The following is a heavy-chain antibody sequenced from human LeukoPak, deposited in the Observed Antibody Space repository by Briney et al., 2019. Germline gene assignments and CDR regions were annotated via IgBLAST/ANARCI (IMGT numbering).Heavy chain of an antibody. V-gene: IGHV4-59*01. D-gene: IGHD6-6*01. J-gene: IGHJ4*02. CDR3: ARGYSSSSEPFDY. CDR2: IYYSGST. Sequence: SETLSLTCTVSGGSISSYYWSWIRQPPGKGLEWIGYIYYSGSTNYNPSLKSRVTISVDTSKNQFSLKLSSVTAADTALYYCARGYSSSSEPFDYWGQGTLVTVSS. CDR1: GGSISSYY.